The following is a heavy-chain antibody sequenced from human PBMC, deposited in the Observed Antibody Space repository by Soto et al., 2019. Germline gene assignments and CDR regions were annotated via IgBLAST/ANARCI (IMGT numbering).Heavy chain of an antibody. Sequence: ASVKVSCKASGYTFTSYGISWVRQAPGQGLEWMGWISAYNGNTNYAQKLQGRVTMTTDTSTSTAYMELRSLRSDDTAVYYCARGGAPMVRGVPYYYYGMDVWGQGTTVTVSS. CDR1: GYTFTSYG. D-gene: IGHD3-10*01. J-gene: IGHJ6*02. V-gene: IGHV1-18*01. CDR2: ISAYNGNT. CDR3: ARGGAPMVRGVPYYYYGMDV.